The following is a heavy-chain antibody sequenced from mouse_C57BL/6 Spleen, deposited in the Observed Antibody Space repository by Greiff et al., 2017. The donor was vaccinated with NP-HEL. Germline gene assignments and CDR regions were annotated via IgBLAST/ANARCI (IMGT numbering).Heavy chain of an antibody. CDR1: GYTFTSYW. CDR3: ARGVHWDFDV. Sequence: VKLQQPGPELVKPGASVKLSCKASGYTFTSYWMHWVKQRPGQGLEWIGNINPSDGGTNYNAKFKSKATLTVDKSSSTAYMHLSSLTSEDSAVYYCARGVHWDFDVWGAGTTGTVSS. J-gene: IGHJ1*01. V-gene: IGHV1-53*01. CDR2: INPSDGGT.